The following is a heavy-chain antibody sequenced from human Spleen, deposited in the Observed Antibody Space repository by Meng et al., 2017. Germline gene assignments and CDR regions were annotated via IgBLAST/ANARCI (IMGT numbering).Heavy chain of an antibody. CDR2: INHSGST. CDR3: ARGPTTMAHDFDY. Sequence: QIQLQNGGAGRLKPSETLSLPCAVDGGSFVGYYWSWIRQPPGKGLEWIGEINHSGSTNYNPSLESRATISVDTSQNNLSLKLSSVTAADSAVYYCARGPTTMAHDFDYWGQGTLVTASS. J-gene: IGHJ4*02. CDR1: GGSFVGYY. V-gene: IGHV4-34*01. D-gene: IGHD4-11*01.